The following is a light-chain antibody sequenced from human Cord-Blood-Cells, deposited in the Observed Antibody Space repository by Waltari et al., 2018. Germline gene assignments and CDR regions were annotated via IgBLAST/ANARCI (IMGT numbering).Light chain of an antibody. CDR2: AAS. J-gene: IGKJ4*01. CDR3: QQSYSTPPLT. Sequence: IQMTQSPSSLSASVGARVTITCRASQSISSYLNWYQQKPGKAPKLLIYAASSLQSGVPSRFSGSGSGTDVTLTISSLQPEDFATYYCQQSYSTPPLTFGGGTKVEIK. V-gene: IGKV1-39*01. CDR1: QSISSY.